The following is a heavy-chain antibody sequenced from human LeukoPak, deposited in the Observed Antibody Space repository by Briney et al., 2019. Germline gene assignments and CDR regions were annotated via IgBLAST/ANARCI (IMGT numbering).Heavy chain of an antibody. CDR3: AKGRNIWGSFRSGAADWYFDL. V-gene: IGHV4-34*01. Sequence: PSETLSLTCAVYGESFSSYYWNWIRQPPGKGLEWIGEVTHTGSTNFYPSLKSRVTISVDMSKNQFSLKLTSVTAADTAVYYCAKGRNIWGSFRSGAADWYFDLWGRGTLVTVSA. D-gene: IGHD3-16*02. CDR2: VTHTGST. J-gene: IGHJ2*01. CDR1: GESFSSYY.